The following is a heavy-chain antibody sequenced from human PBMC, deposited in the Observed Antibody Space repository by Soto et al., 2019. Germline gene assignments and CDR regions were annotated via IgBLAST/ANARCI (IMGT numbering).Heavy chain of an antibody. CDR1: GFTFSSYA. V-gene: IGHV3-23*01. CDR2: ISGSGGST. D-gene: IGHD3-22*01. J-gene: IGHJ5*02. Sequence: PGGSLRLSCAASGFTFSSYAMSWVRQAPGKGLEWVSAISGSGGSTYYADSVKGRFTISRDNSKNTLYLQMNSLRAEDTAVYYCAKDLDTYYYDSSGYYYGGLVDPCGQGTLVTVSS. CDR3: AKDLDTYYYDSSGYYYGGLVDP.